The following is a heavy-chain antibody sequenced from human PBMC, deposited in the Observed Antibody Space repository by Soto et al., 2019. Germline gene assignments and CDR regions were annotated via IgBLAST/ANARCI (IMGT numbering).Heavy chain of an antibody. J-gene: IGHJ4*02. V-gene: IGHV3-30*18. CDR3: AKDLRRQEFVDTAMWFDY. CDR2: ISYDGSNK. D-gene: IGHD5-18*01. Sequence: GGSLRLSCAASGFTFSSYGMHWVRQAPGKGLEWVAVISYDGSNKYYADSVKGRFTISRDNSKNTLYLQMNSLRAEDTAVYYCAKDLRRQEFVDTAMWFDYWGQGTLVTVSS. CDR1: GFTFSSYG.